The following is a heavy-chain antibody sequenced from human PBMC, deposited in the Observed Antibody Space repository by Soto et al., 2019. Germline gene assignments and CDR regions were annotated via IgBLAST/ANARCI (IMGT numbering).Heavy chain of an antibody. D-gene: IGHD3-10*01. CDR3: AKDIMVRGVHDAFDI. J-gene: IGHJ3*02. CDR2: ISYDGSNK. Sequence: PGGSLRLSCAASGFTFSSYAMHWVRQAPGKGLEWVAVISYDGSNKYYADSVKGRFTISRDNSKNTLYLQMNSLRAEDTAVYYCAKDIMVRGVHDAFDIWGQGTMVTVSS. V-gene: IGHV3-30-3*01. CDR1: GFTFSSYA.